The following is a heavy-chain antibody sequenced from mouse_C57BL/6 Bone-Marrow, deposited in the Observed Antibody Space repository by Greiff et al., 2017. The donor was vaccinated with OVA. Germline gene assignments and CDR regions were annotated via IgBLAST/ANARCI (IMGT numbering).Heavy chain of an antibody. CDR2: IHPNSGST. V-gene: IGHV1-64*01. CDR1: GYTFTSYW. D-gene: IGHD3-3*01. J-gene: IGHJ2*01. CDR3: ARSRAYYSFDY. Sequence: VQGVESGAELVKPGASVKLSCKASGYTFTSYWMHWVKQRPGQGLEWIGMIHPNSGSTNYNEKFKSKATLTVDKSSSTAYMQLSSLTSEDSAVYYCARSRAYYSFDYWGQGTTLTVSS.